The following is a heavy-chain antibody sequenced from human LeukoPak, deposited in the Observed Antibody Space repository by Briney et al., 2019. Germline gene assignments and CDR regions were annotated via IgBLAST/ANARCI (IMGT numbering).Heavy chain of an antibody. V-gene: IGHV1-18*01. CDR3: ARVSHDSSGYSTPVDY. CDR1: GYTFTSYG. D-gene: IGHD3-22*01. Sequence: ASVKVSCKASGYTFTSYGISWVRQAPGQGLEWMGWINAYNGNTNYAQKLQGRVTMTTDTSTSTAYMELRSLRSDDTAVYYCARVSHDSSGYSTPVDYWGQGTLVTVSS. CDR2: INAYNGNT. J-gene: IGHJ4*02.